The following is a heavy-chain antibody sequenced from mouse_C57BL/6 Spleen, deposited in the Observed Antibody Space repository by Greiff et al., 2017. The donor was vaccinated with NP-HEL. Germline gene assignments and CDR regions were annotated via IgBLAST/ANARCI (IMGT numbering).Heavy chain of an antibody. CDR1: GFTFSSYA. CDR3: TRDHYGSSYYFDY. D-gene: IGHD1-1*01. Sequence: EVMLVESGEGLVKPGGSLKLSCAASGFTFSSYAMSWVRQTPEKRLEWVAYISSGGDYIYYADTVKGRFTISRDNARNTLYLQMSSLKSEDTAMYYCTRDHYGSSYYFDYWGQGTTLTVSS. V-gene: IGHV5-9-1*02. J-gene: IGHJ2*01. CDR2: ISSGGDYI.